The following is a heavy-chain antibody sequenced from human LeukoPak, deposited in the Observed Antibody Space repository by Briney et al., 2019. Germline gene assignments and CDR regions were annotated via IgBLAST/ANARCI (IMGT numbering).Heavy chain of an antibody. CDR2: ISWNSGSI. V-gene: IGHV3-9*01. CDR3: AKDSDPLTYYYYMDV. J-gene: IGHJ6*03. CDR1: GFTFDDYA. Sequence: PGGSLRLSCAASGFTFDDYAVHWVRQAPGKCLGLVSGISWNSGSIGYADSVKARFTISRDNAKNSLYLQMNSLRAEDTALYYCAKDSDPLTYYYYMDVWGKGTTVTVSS.